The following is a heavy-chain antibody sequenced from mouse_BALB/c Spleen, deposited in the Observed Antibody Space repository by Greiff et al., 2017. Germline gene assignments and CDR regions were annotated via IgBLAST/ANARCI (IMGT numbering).Heavy chain of an antibody. J-gene: IGHJ3*01. CDR2: IWGGGST. Sequence: VQRVESGPGLVAPSQSLSITCTVSGFSLSRYSVHWVRQPPGKGLEWLGMIWGGGSTDYNSALKSRLSISKDNSKSQVFLKMNSLQTDDTAMYYCARRGDYDEEGFAYWGQGTLVTVSA. V-gene: IGHV2-6-4*01. CDR3: ARRGDYDEEGFAY. D-gene: IGHD2-4*01. CDR1: GFSLSRYS.